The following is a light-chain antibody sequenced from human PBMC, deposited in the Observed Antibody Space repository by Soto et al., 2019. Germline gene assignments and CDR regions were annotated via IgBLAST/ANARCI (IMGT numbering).Light chain of an antibody. J-gene: IGKJ1*01. Sequence: DIQMTQSPSTLSASVGDRVTITCRASQSISSWLAWYQQKPGKAPKLLIYKAPTLESGVPSRFSGSGSGTEFTLTISSLQPDDFATYYCQQYDKYAWTFGQGTKVEIK. V-gene: IGKV1-5*03. CDR1: QSISSW. CDR3: QQYDKYAWT. CDR2: KAP.